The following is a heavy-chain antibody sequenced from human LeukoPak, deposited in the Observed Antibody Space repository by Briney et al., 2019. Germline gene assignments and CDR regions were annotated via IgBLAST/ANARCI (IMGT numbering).Heavy chain of an antibody. CDR1: GGSISSSSYH. CDR2: IYYSGST. J-gene: IGHJ3*02. V-gene: IGHV4-39*07. Sequence: SETLSLTCTVSGGSISSSSYHWGWIRQPPGKGLEWIGSIYYSGSTYYNPSLKSRVTISVDTSKNQFSLKLSSVTAADTAVYYCARGTPLRAFDIWGQGTMVTVSS. CDR3: ARGTPLRAFDI.